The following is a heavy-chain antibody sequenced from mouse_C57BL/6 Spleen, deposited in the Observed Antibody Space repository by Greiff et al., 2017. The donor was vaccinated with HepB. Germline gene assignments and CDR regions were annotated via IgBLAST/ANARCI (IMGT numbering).Heavy chain of an antibody. CDR3: ARPHYGYDEGYFDV. D-gene: IGHD2-2*01. CDR2: ISSGSSTI. Sequence: DVKLVESGGGLVKPGGSLKLSCAASGFTFSDYGMHWVRQAPEKGLEWVAYISSGSSTIYYADTVKGRFTISRDNAKNTLFLQMTSLRSEDTAMYYCARPHYGYDEGYFDVWGTWTTVTVSS. CDR1: GFTFSDYG. V-gene: IGHV5-17*01. J-gene: IGHJ1*03.